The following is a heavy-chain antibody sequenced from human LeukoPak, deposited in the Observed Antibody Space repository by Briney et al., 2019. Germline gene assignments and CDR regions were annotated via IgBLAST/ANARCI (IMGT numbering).Heavy chain of an antibody. J-gene: IGHJ4*02. Sequence: GGPLRLSCAASGFTLSTYWMHWVRQAPGKGLVWVSHITSDGSRTNYADSVKGRFTISRDNAKNTLYLQMNSLRVEDTAVYYCATDAVGARPSYWGQGTLVTVSS. CDR3: ATDAVGARPSY. D-gene: IGHD1-26*01. CDR2: ITSDGSRT. V-gene: IGHV3-74*01. CDR1: GFTLSTYW.